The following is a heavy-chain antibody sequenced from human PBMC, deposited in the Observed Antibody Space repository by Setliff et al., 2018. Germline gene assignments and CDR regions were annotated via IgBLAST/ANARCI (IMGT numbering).Heavy chain of an antibody. CDR2: INTNTGNP. CDR3: ARALTYCNTVSCYYLDS. CDR1: GYNFITYS. V-gene: IGHV7-4-1*02. J-gene: IGHJ4*02. D-gene: IGHD2-2*01. Sequence: ASVKVSCKASGYNFITYSMHWVRQTPGRGLEWIAWINTNTGNPKYAQGFTGRFVLSLDTSVSTAYLQISGLKTEDTAVYYCARALTYCNTVSCYYLDSWGQGTVVTVSS.